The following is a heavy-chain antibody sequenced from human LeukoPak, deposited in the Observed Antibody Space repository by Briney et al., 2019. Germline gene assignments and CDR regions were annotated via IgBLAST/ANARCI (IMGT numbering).Heavy chain of an antibody. D-gene: IGHD5-24*01. Sequence: PGGSLRLSCAASGFTFSSYGMHWVRQAPGKGLEWVAVIWYDGSNKYYADSVKGRFTISRDNSKNTLYLQMNSLRAEDTAVYYCARGALDGSDDYFDYWGQGTLVTVSS. CDR2: IWYDGSNK. CDR1: GFTFSSYG. J-gene: IGHJ4*02. CDR3: ARGALDGSDDYFDY. V-gene: IGHV3-33*01.